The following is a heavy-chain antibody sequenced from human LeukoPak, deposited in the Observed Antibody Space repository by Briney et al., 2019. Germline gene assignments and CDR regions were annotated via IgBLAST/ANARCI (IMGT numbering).Heavy chain of an antibody. Sequence: GGSLRLSCAASGFTFSDYYMSWIRQAPGKGLEWVSYITSSGSTIYYADSMKGRFTISRDNAKHSLFLQLDSLRAEDTAVYYCARIGRPAAFDIWGQGALVIVSS. CDR2: ITSSGSTI. CDR3: ARIGRPAAFDI. J-gene: IGHJ3*02. V-gene: IGHV3-11*01. CDR1: GFTFSDYY.